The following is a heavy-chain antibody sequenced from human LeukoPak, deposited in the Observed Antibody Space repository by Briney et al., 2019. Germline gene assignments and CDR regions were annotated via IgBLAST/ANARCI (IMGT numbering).Heavy chain of an antibody. CDR1: GFTFSGYA. Sequence: GGSLRLSCAASGFTFSGYAMSWVRQAPGKGLEWVSATSGSGGSTYYADSVQGRFTISRDNSKNTLYLQMNSLRAEDTAVYYCAKDSATPYFDYWGQGTLVTVSS. V-gene: IGHV3-23*01. J-gene: IGHJ4*02. CDR2: TSGSGGST. CDR3: AKDSATPYFDY. D-gene: IGHD2-15*01.